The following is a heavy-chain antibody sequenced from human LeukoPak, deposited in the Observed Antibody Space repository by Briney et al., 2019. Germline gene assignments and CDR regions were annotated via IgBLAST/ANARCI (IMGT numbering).Heavy chain of an antibody. V-gene: IGHV3-7*03. CDR1: GFTFSSYW. D-gene: IGHD3-10*01. Sequence: GSLRLSCAASGFTFSSYWMSWVRQAPGKGLEWVANIKQDGSEKYYVDSVKGRFTISRDNAKNSLYLQMNSLRAEDTAVYYCARLDYGSGSSYYYYYNGMDVWGKGTTVTVSS. J-gene: IGHJ6*04. CDR3: ARLDYGSGSSYYYYYNGMDV. CDR2: IKQDGSEK.